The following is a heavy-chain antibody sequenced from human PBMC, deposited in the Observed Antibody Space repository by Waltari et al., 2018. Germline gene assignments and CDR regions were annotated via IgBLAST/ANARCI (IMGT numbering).Heavy chain of an antibody. D-gene: IGHD1-26*01. J-gene: IGHJ3*02. CDR1: GGTFSSYA. Sequence: KKPGSSVKVSCKASGGTFSSYAISWVRQAPGQGLEWMGGIIPIFGTANYAQKFQGRVTITTDESTSTAYMELSSLRSEDTAVYYCASAAIQWELRPDAFDIWGQGTMVTVSS. CDR2: IIPIFGTA. CDR3: ASAAIQWELRPDAFDI. V-gene: IGHV1-69*05.